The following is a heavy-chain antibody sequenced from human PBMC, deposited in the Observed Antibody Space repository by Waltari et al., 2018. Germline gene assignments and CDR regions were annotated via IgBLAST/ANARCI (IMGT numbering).Heavy chain of an antibody. J-gene: IGHJ4*01. V-gene: IGHV4-39*07. CDR2: IYYSGST. Sequence: QLQLQESGPGLVKPSETLSLTCTVSGGSISSSSYYWGWIRQPPGKGLEWIGSIYYSGSTYYNPSLKSRVTISVDTSKNQFSLKLSSVTAADTAVYYCARDHGSGSYYPDYWGHGTLVTVSS. D-gene: IGHD3-10*01. CDR1: GGSISSSSYY. CDR3: ARDHGSGSYYPDY.